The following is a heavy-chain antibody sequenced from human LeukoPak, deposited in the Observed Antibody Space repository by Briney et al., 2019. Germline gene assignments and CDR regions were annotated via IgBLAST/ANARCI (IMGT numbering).Heavy chain of an antibody. CDR2: INHSGST. Sequence: PSETLSLTCAVYGGSFSGYYWSWIRQPPGKGLEWIGEINHSGSTNYNPSLKSRVTISVDTSKNQFSLKLSSVTAADTAVYYCARVRPKYSNGSGSYYRGGQAGYFDYWGQGPLSPSP. J-gene: IGHJ4*02. V-gene: IGHV4-34*01. CDR3: ARVRPKYSNGSGSYYRGGQAGYFDY. D-gene: IGHD3-10*01. CDR1: GGSFSGYY.